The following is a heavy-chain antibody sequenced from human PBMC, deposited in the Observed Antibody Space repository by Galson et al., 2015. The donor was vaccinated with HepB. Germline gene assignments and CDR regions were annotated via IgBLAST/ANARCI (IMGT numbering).Heavy chain of an antibody. D-gene: IGHD6-13*01. CDR1: GGSISSSSYY. J-gene: IGHJ4*02. CDR2: IYYSGST. CDR3: AREPPYIAAAGRFERGGVFDY. Sequence: SETLSLTCTVSGGSISSSSYYWGWIRQPPGKGLEWIGSIYYSGSTYYNPSLKSRVTISVDTSKNQFSLKLSSVTAADTAVYYCAREPPYIAAAGRFERGGVFDYWGQGTLVTVSS. V-gene: IGHV4-39*01.